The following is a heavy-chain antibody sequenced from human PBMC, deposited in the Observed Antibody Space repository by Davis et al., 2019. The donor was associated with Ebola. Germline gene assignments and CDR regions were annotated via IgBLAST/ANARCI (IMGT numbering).Heavy chain of an antibody. CDR2: IYYSGST. J-gene: IGHJ4*02. Sequence: SETLSLTCTVSGGSISSYYWSWIRQLPGKGLEWIGYIYYSGSTNYNPSLKSRVTISADTSKNQFSLRLKSVTAADTAMYYCARDYVYWGQGILVTVSS. V-gene: IGHV4-59*12. CDR3: ARDYVY. CDR1: GGSISSYY. D-gene: IGHD1-14*01.